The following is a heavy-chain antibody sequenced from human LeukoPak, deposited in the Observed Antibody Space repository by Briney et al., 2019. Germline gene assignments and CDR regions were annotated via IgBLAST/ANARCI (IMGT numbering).Heavy chain of an antibody. V-gene: IGHV3-73*01. J-gene: IGHJ3*02. Sequence: GGSLRLSCAASGFTFSGSAMHWVRQASGKGLEWVGRIRSKAHSYATAYAASVKGRFTISRDDSKNTAYLQMNSLKTEDTAVYYCTRHGGRDYYDSSEDAFDIWGQGTMVIVSS. CDR1: GFTFSGSA. CDR2: IRSKAHSYAT. D-gene: IGHD3-22*01. CDR3: TRHGGRDYYDSSEDAFDI.